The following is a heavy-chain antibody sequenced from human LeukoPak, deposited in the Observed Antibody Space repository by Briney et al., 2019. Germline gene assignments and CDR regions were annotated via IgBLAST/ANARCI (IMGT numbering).Heavy chain of an antibody. Sequence: GESLRLSCAASGFTFTTYWMSWVRQAPGKGLGWVASINQDGTEKYYVDSVKGRFTISRDYAKKSLFLQMNSLGVGDTAVYFCAKVAKYYYGPETYYFFEQWGQGTPVTAAS. CDR2: INQDGTEK. CDR1: GFTFTTYW. CDR3: AKVAKYYYGPETYYFFEQ. D-gene: IGHD3-10*01. J-gene: IGHJ4*02. V-gene: IGHV3-7*01.